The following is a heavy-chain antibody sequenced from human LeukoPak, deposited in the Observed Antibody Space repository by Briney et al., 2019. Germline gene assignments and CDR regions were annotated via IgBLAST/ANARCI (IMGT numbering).Heavy chain of an antibody. D-gene: IGHD2-15*01. CDR2: ISGSGGST. CDR1: GFTFSSYA. CDR3: AKDLPYTPLVVVAAKRDAFDI. V-gene: IGHV3-23*01. Sequence: PGGSLRLSCAASGFTFSSYAMSWVRQAPGKGLEWVSAISGSGGSTYYADSVKGRFTISRDNSKNTLYLQMNSLRAEDTAVYYCAKDLPYTPLVVVAAKRDAFDIWGQGTMVTVSS. J-gene: IGHJ3*02.